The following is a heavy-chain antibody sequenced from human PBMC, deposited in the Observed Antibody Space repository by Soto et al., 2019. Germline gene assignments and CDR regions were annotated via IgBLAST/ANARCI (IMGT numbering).Heavy chain of an antibody. Sequence: SETLSLTCTVSGGSISSYYWSWIRQPPGKGLEWIGYIYYSGSTNYNPSLKSRVTISVDTSKNQFSLKLSSVTAADTAVYYCARFRWELQPDAFDIWGQGTMVTVSS. J-gene: IGHJ3*02. V-gene: IGHV4-59*01. CDR1: GGSISSYY. CDR3: ARFRWELQPDAFDI. D-gene: IGHD1-26*01. CDR2: IYYSGST.